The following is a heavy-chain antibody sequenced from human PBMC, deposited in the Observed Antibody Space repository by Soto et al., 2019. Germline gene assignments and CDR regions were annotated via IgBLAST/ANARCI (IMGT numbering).Heavy chain of an antibody. Sequence: GGSLRLSCAASGFTFSSYDMHWVRQAPGKGLEWVAVIWYDGNNKYYADSVKGRFTISRDNSKSTVYLELNSLSAEDTAVYHCAKNQGVELVPLATVDWFDPWGQGSVVTVSS. V-gene: IGHV3-33*06. J-gene: IGHJ5*02. CDR3: AKNQGVELVPLATVDWFDP. CDR2: IWYDGNNK. D-gene: IGHD1-26*01. CDR1: GFTFSSYD.